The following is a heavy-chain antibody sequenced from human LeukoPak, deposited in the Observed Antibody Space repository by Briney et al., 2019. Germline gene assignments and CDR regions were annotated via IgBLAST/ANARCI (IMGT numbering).Heavy chain of an antibody. V-gene: IGHV1-46*01. CDR1: GYTFTSYY. CDR2: INPSGGST. Sequence: ASVKVSCKASGYTFTSYYMHWVRQAPGQGLEWMGLINPSGGSTSYAQKFQGRVIMTRDTSTSTVYMELSSLRSEDTAVYYCAREKGDYDSSGYSSVIFDYWGQGTLVTVSS. CDR3: AREKGDYDSSGYSSVIFDY. D-gene: IGHD3-22*01. J-gene: IGHJ4*02.